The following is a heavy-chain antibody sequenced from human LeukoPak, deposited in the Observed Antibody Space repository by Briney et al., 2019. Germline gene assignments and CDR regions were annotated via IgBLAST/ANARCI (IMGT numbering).Heavy chain of an antibody. V-gene: IGHV5-51*01. CDR3: ARRDSTGHWAFDY. CDR1: GYSFSSYR. D-gene: IGHD3-22*01. Sequence: GESLKISCXGSGYSFSSYRIGWVRQMTGKGLEWMGVIYPTESETRYSPSFEGQVTISADRSINTAYLQWSSLKASDAAIYYCARRDSTGHWAFDYWGQGTLVTVSS. CDR2: IYPTESET. J-gene: IGHJ4*02.